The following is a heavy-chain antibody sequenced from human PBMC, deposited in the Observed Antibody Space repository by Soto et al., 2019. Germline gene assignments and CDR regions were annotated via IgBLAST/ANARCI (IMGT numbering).Heavy chain of an antibody. CDR1: AFSLSTSAVG. CDR3: ARQSGLYDSSGYPLGGMDV. Sequence: SGPTLVNPTQTLTLTCTFSAFSLSTSAVGVGWIRQPPGKALEWLALIYWNDDKRYSPSLKSRLTITKDTSKNQVVLTLTNMEYVDTATYYCARQSGLYDSSGYPLGGMDVWGQGTTVTVSS. J-gene: IGHJ6*02. D-gene: IGHD3-22*01. CDR2: IYWNDDK. V-gene: IGHV2-5*01.